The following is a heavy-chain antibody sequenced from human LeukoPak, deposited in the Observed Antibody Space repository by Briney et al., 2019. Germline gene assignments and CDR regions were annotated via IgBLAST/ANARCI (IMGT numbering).Heavy chain of an antibody. Sequence: ASVKVSCKASGYTFTSYDINWVRQATGQGLEWMGWMNPNSGNTGYAQKFQGRVTMTRNTSISTAYMELSSLRSEDTAVYYCARGRWSSSSTKQRSGPPGYYYMDVWGKGTTVTVSS. CDR2: MNPNSGNT. CDR1: GYTFTSYD. V-gene: IGHV1-8*01. D-gene: IGHD6-19*01. CDR3: ARGRWSSSSTKQRSGPPGYYYMDV. J-gene: IGHJ6*03.